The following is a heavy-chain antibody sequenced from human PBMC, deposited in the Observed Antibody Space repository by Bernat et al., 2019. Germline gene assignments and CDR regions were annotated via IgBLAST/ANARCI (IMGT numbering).Heavy chain of an antibody. V-gene: IGHV3-74*01. CDR3: ARERHYDILTGYYNGMDV. J-gene: IGHJ6*02. CDR1: GFTFSNYW. Sequence: EVQLVESGGGLVQPGGSLRLSCVASGFTFSNYWMHWVRQVPAKGLVWVSRINGDGTATSYADSVKGRFAISRDNAKNTLYLKMDSLRGEDTAVYYCARERHYDILTGYYNGMDVWGQGTTVTVSS. CDR2: INGDGTAT. D-gene: IGHD3-9*01.